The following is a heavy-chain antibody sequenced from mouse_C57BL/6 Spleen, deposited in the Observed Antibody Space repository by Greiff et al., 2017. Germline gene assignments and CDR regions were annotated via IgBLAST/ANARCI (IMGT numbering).Heavy chain of an antibody. D-gene: IGHD1-1*01. J-gene: IGHJ1*03. V-gene: IGHV5-9*01. Sequence: EVQRVESGGGLVKPGGSLKLSCAASGFTFSSYTMSWVRQTPEKRLEWVATISGGGGNTYYPDSVKGRFTISRDNAKNTLYLQMSSLRSEDTALYYWARHADYYGSSYDWYFDVWGTGTTVTVSS. CDR3: ARHADYYGSSYDWYFDV. CDR2: ISGGGGNT. CDR1: GFTFSSYT.